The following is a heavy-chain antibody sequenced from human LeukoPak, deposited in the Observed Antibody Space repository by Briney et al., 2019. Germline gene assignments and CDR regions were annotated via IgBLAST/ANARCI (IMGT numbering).Heavy chain of an antibody. CDR2: IYSGGST. J-gene: IGHJ3*02. CDR3: ARDPKRAAAAGFDAFDI. D-gene: IGHD6-13*01. Sequence: PGGSLRLSCAASGFTVSSNYMSWVRQAPGKGLEWVSVIYSGGSTYYADSVKGRLTISRDNSKNTLYLQMNSLRAEDTVVYYCARDPKRAAAAGFDAFDIWGQGTMVTVSS. V-gene: IGHV3-66*01. CDR1: GFTVSSNY.